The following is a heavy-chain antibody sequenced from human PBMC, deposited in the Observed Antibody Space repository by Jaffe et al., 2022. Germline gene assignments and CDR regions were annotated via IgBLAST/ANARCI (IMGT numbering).Heavy chain of an antibody. CDR1: GYTFTNYF. Sequence: QVQLVQSGAEVKKPGASVKVSCKASGYTFTNYFMHWVRQAPGQGLEWVGIINPNDDTKAYAQGFQGRITMTRDTATSTVYMELSSLRSEDTAVYYCARGDADKWPPAIDDYWGQGTLVTVSS. J-gene: IGHJ4*02. CDR2: INPNDDTK. CDR3: ARGDADKWPPAIDDY. V-gene: IGHV1-46*01. D-gene: IGHD5-12*01.